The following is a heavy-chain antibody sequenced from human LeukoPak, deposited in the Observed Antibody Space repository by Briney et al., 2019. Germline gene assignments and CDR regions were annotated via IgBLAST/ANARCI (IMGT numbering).Heavy chain of an antibody. CDR3: ARVHGGATLDY. D-gene: IGHD4-23*01. V-gene: IGHV1-69*01. Sequence: SVKVSCKASGGTFSSYAISWVRQPPGQGLDWMGGIIPIFGTANYAQKFQGRVTITADESTSTTYMELSSLRSEDTAVYYCARVHGGATLDYWGQGTLVTVSS. CDR2: IIPIFGTA. CDR1: GGTFSSYA. J-gene: IGHJ4*02.